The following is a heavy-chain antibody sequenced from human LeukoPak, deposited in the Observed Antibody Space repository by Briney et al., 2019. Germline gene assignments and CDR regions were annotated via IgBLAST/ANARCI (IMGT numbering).Heavy chain of an antibody. J-gene: IGHJ4*02. D-gene: IGHD1-20*01. CDR3: ARDPGYTANWNYFDY. CDR1: GYSISSGYY. CDR2: FHHPGTT. Sequence: SETLSLTCAVSGYSISSGYYWGWIRPPPGKGLEWIGTFHHPGTTYYNPSLSSRVTISVDTSKNQFSLRLNSVTAADTAVYFCARDPGYTANWNYFDYWGQGALVTVSS. V-gene: IGHV4-38-2*02.